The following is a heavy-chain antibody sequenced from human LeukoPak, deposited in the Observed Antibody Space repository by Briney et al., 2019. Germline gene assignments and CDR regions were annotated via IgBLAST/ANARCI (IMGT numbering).Heavy chain of an antibody. CDR1: GGTFSSYA. Sequence: SVKVSCKASGGTFSSYAISWVRQAPGQGLEWMGGIIPILGIANYAQKFQDRVTITADKSTSTAYMELSSLRSEDTAVYYCARDLPSGGYWGQGTLVTVSS. CDR3: ARDLPSGGY. V-gene: IGHV1-69*10. J-gene: IGHJ4*02. CDR2: IIPILGIA. D-gene: IGHD6-25*01.